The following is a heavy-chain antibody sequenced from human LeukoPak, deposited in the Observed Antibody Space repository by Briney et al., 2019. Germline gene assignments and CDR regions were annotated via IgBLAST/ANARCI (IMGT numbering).Heavy chain of an antibody. CDR1: GFTFSSYG. Sequence: GGSLRLSCAASGFTFSSYGMHWVRQAPGKGLEWVTLISYDGSNKYYADSVKGRFTISRDNSKNTLYLQTNSLRAGDTAVYYCARGYYHSSGWDFDLWGRGTLVTVSS. V-gene: IGHV3-30*03. CDR2: ISYDGSNK. D-gene: IGHD3-22*01. J-gene: IGHJ2*01. CDR3: ARGYYHSSGWDFDL.